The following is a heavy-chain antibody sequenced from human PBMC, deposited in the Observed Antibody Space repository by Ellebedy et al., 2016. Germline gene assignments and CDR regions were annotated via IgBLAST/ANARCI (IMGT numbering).Heavy chain of an antibody. J-gene: IGHJ4*02. CDR3: ARALIPGNRITAMPD. Sequence: SETLSLTXTVSGGSISDYYWSWIRQPAGKGLEWIGRLYPTGSSNNNPSLESRVTMSVDKSKNQFSLKVSSVTAADTAVYYCARALIPGNRITAMPDWGQGTLVTVSS. V-gene: IGHV4-4*07. CDR1: GGSISDYY. D-gene: IGHD5-18*01. CDR2: LYPTGSS.